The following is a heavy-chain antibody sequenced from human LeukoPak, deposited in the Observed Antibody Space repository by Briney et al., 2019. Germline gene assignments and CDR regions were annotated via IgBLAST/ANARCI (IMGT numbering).Heavy chain of an antibody. D-gene: IGHD1-26*01. V-gene: IGHV1-18*01. CDR3: ARDRGIKVWIY. CDR2: ISAYNGNT. Sequence: GASVKVSCKASGYTFTNYGISWVRQAPGQGLEWLGWISAYNGNTRFARKFQGRVTLTTDTSTNTAYMELWGLRSDDTAVYYCARDRGIKVWIYWGQGTLVTVSS. CDR1: GYTFTNYG. J-gene: IGHJ4*02.